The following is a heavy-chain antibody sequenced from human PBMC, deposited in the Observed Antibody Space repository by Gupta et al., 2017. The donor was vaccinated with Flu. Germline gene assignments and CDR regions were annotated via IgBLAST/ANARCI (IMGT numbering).Heavy chain of an antibody. D-gene: IGHD3-10*01. CDR3: AREWGSGSYRGSGLDV. CDR1: GFTFSGYG. CDR2: IWHDLTNK. Sequence: QVQLVESGGGVVQPGRSLRLSCAASGFTFSGYGMHWVRQAPGKGLEWVAVIWHDLTNKYGDSVKGRFTISRDNSKSILYLQMNSLRAEDTAVYYCAREWGSGSYRGSGLDVWGQGTTVTVSS. J-gene: IGHJ6*02. V-gene: IGHV3-33*01.